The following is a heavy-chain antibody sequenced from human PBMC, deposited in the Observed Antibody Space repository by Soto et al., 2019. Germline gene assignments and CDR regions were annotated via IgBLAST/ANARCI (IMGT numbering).Heavy chain of an antibody. J-gene: IGHJ4*02. CDR3: ARDGYFDH. CDR1: GYTFTSYG. V-gene: IGHV1-18*01. CDR2: ISANNGNT. Sequence: QVQLVQSGAEVKKPGDSVRVSCKASGYTFTSYGIGGVRQAPGQGLEWMGWISANNGNTKYAQKVQGRVTMTTDASTSTAYMELRSLRSDDAAVYDCARDGYFDHWGQGTLVTVSS.